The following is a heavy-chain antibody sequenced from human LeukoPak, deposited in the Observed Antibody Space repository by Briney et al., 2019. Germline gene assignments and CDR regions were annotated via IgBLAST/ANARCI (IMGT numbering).Heavy chain of an antibody. CDR1: RFTFTSYA. D-gene: IGHD3-22*01. Sequence: PGGSLSLSCAAPRFTFTSYAMPWAPQPPGRGWGGGEFIRHDGSYQQYVDSVKGRFTVSRDNSKDTVYLQMNSLRTEDTAVYYCAKNRDSSDYPRDFDYWGQGTLVTVSS. J-gene: IGHJ4*02. CDR2: IRHDGSYQ. V-gene: IGHV3-30*02. CDR3: AKNRDSSDYPRDFDY.